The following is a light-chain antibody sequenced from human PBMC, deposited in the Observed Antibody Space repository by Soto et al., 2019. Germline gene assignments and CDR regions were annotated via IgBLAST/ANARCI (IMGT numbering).Light chain of an antibody. CDR2: ATS. CDR3: QQSYSSPSGLT. Sequence: DIQMTQSPSSLSASVGDRVTITCRASQSISRYLNWYQQKPGKAPKLLIYATSSMQSGVPSRFSGSGYGTDFTLTISSLQPEDFATYYCQQSYSSPSGLTFGGGTKVDI. V-gene: IGKV1-39*01. J-gene: IGKJ4*01. CDR1: QSISRY.